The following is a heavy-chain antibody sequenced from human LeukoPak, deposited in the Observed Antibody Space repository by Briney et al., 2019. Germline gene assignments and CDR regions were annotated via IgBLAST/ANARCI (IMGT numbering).Heavy chain of an antibody. J-gene: IGHJ4*02. CDR1: GFTFSSYA. CDR3: AKTTSSSSWYKGFDY. V-gene: IGHV3-23*01. Sequence: PGGSLRLSCAAPGFTFSSYAMSWVRQAPGKGLEWVSAISGSGGSTYYADSVKGRFTISRDNSKNTLYLQMNSLRAEDTAVYYCAKTTSSSSWYKGFDYWGQGTLVTVSS. D-gene: IGHD6-13*01. CDR2: ISGSGGST.